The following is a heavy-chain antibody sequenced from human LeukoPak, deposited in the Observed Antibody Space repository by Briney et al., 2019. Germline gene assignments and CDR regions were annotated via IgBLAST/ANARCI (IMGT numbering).Heavy chain of an antibody. J-gene: IGHJ6*02. CDR3: ASGDGELLYPYYYYGMDV. Sequence: SQTLSLTCAISGDSVSSNSAAWNWIRQSPSRGLEWLGRTYYRSKWYNDYAVSVKSRITINLDTSKNQFSLQLNSVTPEDTAVYYCASGDGELLYPYYYYGMDVWGQGTTVTVSS. CDR2: TYYRSKWYN. CDR1: GDSVSSNSAA. D-gene: IGHD3-10*01. V-gene: IGHV6-1*01.